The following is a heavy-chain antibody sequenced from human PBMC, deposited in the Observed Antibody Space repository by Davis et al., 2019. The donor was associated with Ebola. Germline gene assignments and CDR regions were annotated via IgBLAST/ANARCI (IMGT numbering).Heavy chain of an antibody. Sequence: PGGSLRLSCAASGFTFSSYSMNWVRQAPGKGLEWVSAISGSGGSTYYADSVKGRLTISRDNSKNTLYLQMNSLRAEDTAVYYCAKDLELLCLDYWGQGTLVTVSS. CDR2: ISGSGGST. CDR3: AKDLELLCLDY. D-gene: IGHD3-10*01. J-gene: IGHJ4*02. V-gene: IGHV3-23*01. CDR1: GFTFSSYS.